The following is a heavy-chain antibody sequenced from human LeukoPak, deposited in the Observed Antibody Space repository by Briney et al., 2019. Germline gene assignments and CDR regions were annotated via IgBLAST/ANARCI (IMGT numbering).Heavy chain of an antibody. CDR3: ARRGDSSSWYLDY. Sequence: PSETLSLTCTGSNVSIRSSSYYWSWIRQPPGKGLEWIGEINHSGSTNYNPSLKSRVTISVDTSKNQFSLKLSSVTAADTAVYYCARRGDSSSWYLDYWGQGTLLTVSS. D-gene: IGHD6-13*01. CDR1: NVSIRSSSYY. J-gene: IGHJ4*02. V-gene: IGHV4-39*07. CDR2: INHSGST.